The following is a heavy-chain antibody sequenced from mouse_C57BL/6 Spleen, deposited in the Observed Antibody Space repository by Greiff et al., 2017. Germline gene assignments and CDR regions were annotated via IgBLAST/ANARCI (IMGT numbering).Heavy chain of an antibody. D-gene: IGHD2-4*01. Sequence: EVKLVESGGGLVKPGGSLKLSCAASGFTFSDYGMHWVRQAPEKGLEWVAYISSGSSTIDYADTVKGRFTISRDNAKNTLFLQMTSLRSEDTAMYYCARDFYYDYEGGFAYWGQGTLVTVSA. CDR3: ARDFYYDYEGGFAY. CDR1: GFTFSDYG. J-gene: IGHJ3*01. CDR2: ISSGSSTI. V-gene: IGHV5-17*01.